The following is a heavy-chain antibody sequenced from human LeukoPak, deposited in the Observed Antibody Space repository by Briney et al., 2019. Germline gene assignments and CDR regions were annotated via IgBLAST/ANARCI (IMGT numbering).Heavy chain of an antibody. CDR3: ARGTPSSSGWLYYGMDV. V-gene: IGHV3-30-3*01. D-gene: IGHD6-19*01. CDR1: GFSFSNYA. J-gene: IGHJ6*02. Sequence: PGGSLRLSCAASGFSFSNYAMHWVRQAPGKGLEWVAVISYDETKKYYADSVKGRFTISRDNSKNTLYLQMNSLRAEDTAVYYCARGTPSSSGWLYYGMDVWGQGTTVTVSS. CDR2: ISYDETKK.